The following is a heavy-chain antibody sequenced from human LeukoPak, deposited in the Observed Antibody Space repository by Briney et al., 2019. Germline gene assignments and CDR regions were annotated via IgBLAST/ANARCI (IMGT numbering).Heavy chain of an antibody. Sequence: PGGSLRLSCAASGVTFGNYAIHWVRQAPGKGLECVSGISSNGGSTYYANSVKGRFTISRDNSKNTLYLQMGRLRAEAMAVYYCASGEYETYSYYGMDVWGQGTPVTVSS. V-gene: IGHV3-64*01. J-gene: IGHJ6*02. CDR3: ASGEYETYSYYGMDV. CDR1: GVTFGNYA. CDR2: ISSNGGST. D-gene: IGHD2-2*01.